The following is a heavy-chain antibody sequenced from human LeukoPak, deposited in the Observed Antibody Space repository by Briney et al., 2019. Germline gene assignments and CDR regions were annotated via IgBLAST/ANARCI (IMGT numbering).Heavy chain of an antibody. D-gene: IGHD2-15*01. CDR2: IRSKAYGGTT. Sequence: GGSLRLSCTASGFTFGDYAMSWVRQAPGKGLEWVGFIRSKAYGGTTEYAASVKGRFTISRDDSKSIAYLQMNSLKTEDTAVYYCTRENVAAAIDYWGQGTLVTVSS. CDR3: TRENVAAAIDY. J-gene: IGHJ4*02. V-gene: IGHV3-49*04. CDR1: GFTFGDYA.